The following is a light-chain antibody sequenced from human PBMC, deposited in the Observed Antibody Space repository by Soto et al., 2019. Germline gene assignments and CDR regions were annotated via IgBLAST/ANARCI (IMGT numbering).Light chain of an antibody. Sequence: EIVMTQSPATLSVSPGERTTLSCRARQSIGSNLAWYQQKPGQAPRLLIYGASSRPTGIPARFSGSESGTEFTLTISSLQSEDFAVYYCQQYNNWPLTFGPGTKVDIK. J-gene: IGKJ3*01. CDR3: QQYNNWPLT. CDR2: GAS. CDR1: QSIGSN. V-gene: IGKV3-15*01.